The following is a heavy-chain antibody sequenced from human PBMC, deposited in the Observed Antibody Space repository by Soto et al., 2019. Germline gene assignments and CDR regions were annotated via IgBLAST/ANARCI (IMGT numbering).Heavy chain of an antibody. CDR3: AGRNYDY. D-gene: IGHD1-7*01. CDR1: GFTFNSYA. J-gene: IGHJ4*02. V-gene: IGHV3-23*01. Sequence: GSLRLSCAASGFTFNSYAMSWVRQAPGKGLEWVSAISGSGGSTYYADSVKGRFTISRDNSKNTLYLQMDSLRPEDTAQYYCAGRNYDYWGQGTQVTVSS. CDR2: ISGSGGST.